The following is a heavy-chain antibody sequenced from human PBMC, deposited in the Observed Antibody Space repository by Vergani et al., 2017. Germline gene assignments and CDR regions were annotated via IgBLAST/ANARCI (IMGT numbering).Heavy chain of an antibody. CDR3: AKDNDPGYYDSSGYCDY. CDR2: VSGSSATP. Sequence: EVQLLESGGGLVQPGGSLRLSCEASGFSFPGYAMSWVRQAPGKGLEWVSSVSGSSATPYYADSVKGRFTISRDNSKNTMFLQMNNLRAEDTAVYYCAKDNDPGYYDSSGYCDYWGQGSLVTVSS. V-gene: IGHV3-23*01. CDR1: GFSFPGYA. J-gene: IGHJ4*02. D-gene: IGHD3-22*01.